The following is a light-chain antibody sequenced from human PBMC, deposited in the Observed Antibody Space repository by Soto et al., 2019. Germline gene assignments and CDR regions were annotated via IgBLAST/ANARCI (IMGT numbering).Light chain of an antibody. V-gene: IGLV2-14*03. CDR3: SSYTSSSTVV. J-gene: IGLJ2*01. CDR1: SSDVGGYNY. CDR2: DVS. Sequence: QSALTQPASLSGSPGQSITISCTGTSSDVGGYNYVSWYQQHPGKAPKLMIYDVSDRPSGVSNRFSGSKSGNTASLTISGLLPEDEADYYCSSYTSSSTVVFGGGTQLTVL.